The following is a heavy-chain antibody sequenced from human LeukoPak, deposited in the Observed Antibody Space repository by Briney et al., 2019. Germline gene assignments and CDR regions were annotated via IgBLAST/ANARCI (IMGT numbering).Heavy chain of an antibody. V-gene: IGHV3-7*03. CDR2: IKQDGSEK. J-gene: IGHJ4*02. CDR3: ARVFDFDWLYFDY. Sequence: PGGSLRLSCAASGFTFSSYWMSWARQAPGKGLEWVANIKQDGSEKYYVDSVKGRFTISRDNAKNSLYLQMNSLRAEDTAVYYCARVFDFDWLYFDYWGQGTLVTVSS. D-gene: IGHD3-9*01. CDR1: GFTFSSYW.